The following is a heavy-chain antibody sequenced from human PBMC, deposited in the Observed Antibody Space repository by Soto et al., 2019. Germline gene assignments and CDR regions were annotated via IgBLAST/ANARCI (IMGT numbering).Heavy chain of an antibody. CDR3: ARGLGGPGFHYFDS. CDR1: GGSFSGFS. J-gene: IGHJ4*02. D-gene: IGHD1-26*01. V-gene: IGHV4-34*01. Sequence: SETLSLTCAVNGGSFSGFSWTWIRQPPGKGLEWIGEISHGGSTKYNPSLKGRVTMSVDTSKNQFSLKLSSVTAADTVIYYCARGLGGPGFHYFDSWDQGVLVTVS. CDR2: ISHGGST.